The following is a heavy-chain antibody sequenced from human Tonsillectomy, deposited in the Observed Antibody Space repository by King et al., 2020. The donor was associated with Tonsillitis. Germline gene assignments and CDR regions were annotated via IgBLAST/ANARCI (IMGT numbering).Heavy chain of an antibody. J-gene: IGHJ4*02. Sequence: QLVESGAEVKKPGASVKVSCKASGYTFTSYGISWVRQAPGQGLEWMGWISVYNGNTSYTQKLQGRVTMTTDTSTSTAYMELRSLRSDDTAVYYCAREGIVGATTHVDYWGQGTLVTVSS. CDR2: ISVYNGNT. V-gene: IGHV1-18*01. CDR3: AREGIVGATTHVDY. D-gene: IGHD1-26*01. CDR1: GYTFTSYG.